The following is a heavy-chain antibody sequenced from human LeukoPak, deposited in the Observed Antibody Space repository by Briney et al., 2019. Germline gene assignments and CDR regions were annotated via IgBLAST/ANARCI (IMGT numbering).Heavy chain of an antibody. CDR1: GFTFNSYA. CDR2: ISGGGVNT. J-gene: IGHJ5*02. D-gene: IGHD3-22*01. Sequence: PGGSLRLSCAASGFTFNSYAMTWVRQAPGKGLEWVSAISGGGVNTYYADSVKGRFTISRDNSKNMLYLQMNSLRAEDTAVYYCAKTLGYSGYFSPWGQGTLDTVSS. CDR3: AKTLGYSGYFSP. V-gene: IGHV3-23*01.